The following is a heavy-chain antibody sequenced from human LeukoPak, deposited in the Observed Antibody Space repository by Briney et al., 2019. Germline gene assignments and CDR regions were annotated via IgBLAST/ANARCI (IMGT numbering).Heavy chain of an antibody. J-gene: IGHJ3*02. Sequence: PGESLRLSCEASGFMFIKYWMTWVRQAPGKGLEWVANIRGDGSVKYLLDSVKGRFSISRDNAKNSLSLEMNNLRAEDTAVDYYSRDANYYDSSRHYFDAFDIWGRGTMVTVSS. CDR1: GFMFIKYW. CDR2: IRGDGSVK. CDR3: SRDANYYDSSRHYFDAFDI. D-gene: IGHD3-22*01. V-gene: IGHV3-7*03.